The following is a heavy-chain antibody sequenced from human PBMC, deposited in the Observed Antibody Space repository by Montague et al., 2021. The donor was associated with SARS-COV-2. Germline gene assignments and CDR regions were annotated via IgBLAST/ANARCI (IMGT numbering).Heavy chain of an antibody. CDR3: ARDRFDFGAGRQGTIDF. J-gene: IGHJ4*02. CDR2: MHFTGKT. CDR1: GDSITNHY. Sequence: SETLSLTCSVSGDSITNHYRSWIRQPAGKGLEWIGRMHFTGKTNFGPFFSSRLTMSADTSKNQFSLKLTSVTAADTAIYFCARDRFDFGAGRQGTIDFWGQGTLVTVSS. V-gene: IGHV4-4*07. D-gene: IGHD3-10*01.